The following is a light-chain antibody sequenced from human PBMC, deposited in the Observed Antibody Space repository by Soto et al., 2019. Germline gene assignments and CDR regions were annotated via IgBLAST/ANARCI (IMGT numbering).Light chain of an antibody. J-gene: IGLJ1*01. Sequence: QSALTQPASVSGSPGQSITISCTGSSSDIGFYDYVSWFQQHPGRAPKLIIYDVNMRPSGVSVRFSGSKSGNTASLTISGLQAEDEADYYCSSYTSTSTLYVFGGGTKLTVL. V-gene: IGLV2-14*03. CDR1: SSDIGFYDY. CDR2: DVN. CDR3: SSYTSTSTLYV.